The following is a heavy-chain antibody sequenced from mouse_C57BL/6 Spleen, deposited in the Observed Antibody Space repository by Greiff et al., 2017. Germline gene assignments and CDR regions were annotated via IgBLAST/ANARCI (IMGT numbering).Heavy chain of an antibody. J-gene: IGHJ1*03. D-gene: IGHD1-1*01. V-gene: IGHV1-9*01. CDR3: ARSLYYGSSYWYFDV. Sequence: VQLKQSGAELMKPGASVKLSCKATGYTFTGYWIEWVKQRPGHGLEWIGEILRGSGSIYYNEKVKGKGTITADTSSNTPYMQLSSLTAEDTAIYYCARSLYYGSSYWYFDVWGTGTTVTVSS. CDR2: ILRGSGSI. CDR1: GYTFTGYW.